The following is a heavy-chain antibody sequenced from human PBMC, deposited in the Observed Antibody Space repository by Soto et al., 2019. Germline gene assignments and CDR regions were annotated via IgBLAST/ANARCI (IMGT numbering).Heavy chain of an antibody. V-gene: IGHV3-23*01. Sequence: DVQLLESGGGLVQPGGSPRLSCAASGFRFSTYDMSWVRQAPGKGLEWVSVMSGSGSGTYYADSVKGRFTISRDNSKNTLYLQMKSLRAEDTAVYYCVRQAKLTTVTANVGYYYGLDVWGQGTTVTVSS. D-gene: IGHD4-4*01. J-gene: IGHJ6*02. CDR3: VRQAKLTTVTANVGYYYGLDV. CDR1: GFRFSTYD. CDR2: MSGSGSGT.